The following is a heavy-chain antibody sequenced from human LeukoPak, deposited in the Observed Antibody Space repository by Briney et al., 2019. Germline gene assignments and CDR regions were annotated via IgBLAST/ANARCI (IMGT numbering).Heavy chain of an antibody. CDR3: ARGRPLLYSSGWSSDY. J-gene: IGHJ4*02. Sequence: GGSLRLSCAASGFIFGSYWMSWVRQPPGRGLEWVANIKQDGSEKHYEGSVKGRFTISRDNVKHSLYLQMNSLRAEDTAVYYCARGRPLLYSSGWSSDYWGQGALVTVSS. CDR1: GFIFGSYW. D-gene: IGHD6-19*01. V-gene: IGHV3-7*01. CDR2: IKQDGSEK.